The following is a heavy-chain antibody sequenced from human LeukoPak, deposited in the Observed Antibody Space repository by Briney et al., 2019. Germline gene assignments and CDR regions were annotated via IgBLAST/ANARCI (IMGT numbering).Heavy chain of an antibody. V-gene: IGHV4-31*03. CDR3: ARDGYYDSSGYYRNNWFDP. Sequence: SETLSLTCTVSGGSISSSAYYWSWIRQHPGKGLEWIGYIYYSGITYYNPSLKSRVTISVDTSKNQFSLNLSSVTAADTAVYYCARDGYYDSSGYYRNNWFDPWGQGTLVTVSS. D-gene: IGHD3-22*01. CDR1: GGSISSSAYY. J-gene: IGHJ5*02. CDR2: IYYSGIT.